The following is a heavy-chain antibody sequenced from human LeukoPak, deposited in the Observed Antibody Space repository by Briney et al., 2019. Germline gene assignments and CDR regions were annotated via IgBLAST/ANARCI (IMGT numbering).Heavy chain of an antibody. CDR1: GGSITSYY. Sequence: SETLSLTCTVSGGSITSYYWTWIRQPPGKGLEWVGYIYASGSTNYNPSLKSRVTISVDTSKNQFSLKLSSVTAADTVMYYCARHSSVVRGWFDPWGQGTLVTISS. J-gene: IGHJ5*02. D-gene: IGHD2-15*01. CDR2: IYASGST. V-gene: IGHV4-4*09. CDR3: ARHSSVVRGWFDP.